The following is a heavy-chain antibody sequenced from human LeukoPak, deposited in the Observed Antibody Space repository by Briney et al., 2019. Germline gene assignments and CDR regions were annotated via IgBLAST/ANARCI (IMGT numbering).Heavy chain of an antibody. D-gene: IGHD2/OR15-2a*01. CDR3: ARFSQYYDSPTHYLDY. CDR1: GFTFSSYA. V-gene: IGHV3-30-3*01. J-gene: IGHJ4*02. CDR2: ISYDGSNK. Sequence: GRSLRLSCAASGFTFSSYAMHWVRQAPGKGLEWVAVISYDGSNKYYADSVKGRFTISRDNSKNTLYLQMNSLRAEDTAVYYCARFSQYYDSPTHYLDYWGQGILVTVSS.